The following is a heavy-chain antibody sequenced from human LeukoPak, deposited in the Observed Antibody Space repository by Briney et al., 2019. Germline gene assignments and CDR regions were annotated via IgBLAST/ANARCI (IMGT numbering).Heavy chain of an antibody. CDR3: ARSHSSGWYVVDY. Sequence: SVKVSCKAXGGTFXSYAISWVRQAPGQGLEWMGRIIPILGIANYAQKFQGRVTITADKSTSTAYMELSSLRSEDTAVYYCARSHSSGWYVVDYWGQGTLVTVSS. D-gene: IGHD6-19*01. CDR1: GGTFXSYA. CDR2: IIPILGIA. V-gene: IGHV1-69*04. J-gene: IGHJ4*02.